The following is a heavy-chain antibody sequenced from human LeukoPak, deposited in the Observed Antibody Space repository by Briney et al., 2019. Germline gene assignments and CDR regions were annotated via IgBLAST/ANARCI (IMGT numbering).Heavy chain of an antibody. Sequence: GGSLRLSCAASGFIVSNNYMSWVRQAPGKGLEWVSVIYSGGITYYADSVKGRFAISRDNSKNTLYLQMNNLRAEDTAVYYCAGSSINILAQHWGQGTLVTVSS. J-gene: IGHJ1*01. V-gene: IGHV3-66*01. CDR3: AGSSINILAQH. D-gene: IGHD3-10*01. CDR2: IYSGGIT. CDR1: GFIVSNNY.